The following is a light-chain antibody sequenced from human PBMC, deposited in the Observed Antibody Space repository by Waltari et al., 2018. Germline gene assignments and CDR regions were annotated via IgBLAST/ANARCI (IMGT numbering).Light chain of an antibody. CDR1: QSVLYSSNNKSY. Sequence: IVMTQSPDSLAVSLGERATINCKSSQSVLYSSNNKSYLAWYQYKPGQPPKLLIYWASTRESGVPDRFSGSGSGTDFTLTISSLQAEDVAVYYCQQYYSTPWTFGQGTKVEI. CDR2: WAS. V-gene: IGKV4-1*01. J-gene: IGKJ1*01. CDR3: QQYYSTPWT.